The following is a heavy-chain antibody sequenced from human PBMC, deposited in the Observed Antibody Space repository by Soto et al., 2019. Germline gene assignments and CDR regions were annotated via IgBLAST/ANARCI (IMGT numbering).Heavy chain of an antibody. J-gene: IGHJ5*02. CDR1: GFSLGNYG. V-gene: IGHV3-33*05. Sequence: GGSLRLSCGATGFSLGNYGMHWVRQAPGKGLEWVAVISYDGSSQHYADSVQGRFTISRDNSKNTLYLQMNSLRAEDTAVYFSARDVDSADIAASNNWLDPWGQGALVTVSS. CDR2: ISYDGSSQ. D-gene: IGHD6-13*01. CDR3: ARDVDSADIAASNNWLDP.